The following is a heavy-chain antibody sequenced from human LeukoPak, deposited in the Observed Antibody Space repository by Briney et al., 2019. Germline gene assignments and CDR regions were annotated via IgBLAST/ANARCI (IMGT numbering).Heavy chain of an antibody. D-gene: IGHD6-6*01. Sequence: PGGSLRLSCAASGFTFSSYAMSWVRQAPGKGLESVSAISGSGGSTYYADSVKGRFTISRDNSKNTLYLQMNSLRAEDTAVYYCAKDSSSDLIFDYWGQGTLVTVSS. CDR2: ISGSGGST. CDR1: GFTFSSYA. J-gene: IGHJ4*02. V-gene: IGHV3-23*01. CDR3: AKDSSSDLIFDY.